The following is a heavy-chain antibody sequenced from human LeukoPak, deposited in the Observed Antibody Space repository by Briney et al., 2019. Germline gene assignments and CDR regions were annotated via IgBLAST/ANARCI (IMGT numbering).Heavy chain of an antibody. V-gene: IGHV3-23*01. CDR1: GFTFSSCA. CDR2: ISGNGGST. CDR3: AIRRDCSSTTCLHYFDY. Sequence: PGGSLRLSCAASGFTFSSCAMSWVRQAPGKGLEWVSAISGNGGSTYYADSVKARFTISRDNSKNTLYLQMNSLRAEDTAVYYCAIRRDCSSTTCLHYFDYWGQGTLVTVSS. J-gene: IGHJ4*02. D-gene: IGHD2-2*01.